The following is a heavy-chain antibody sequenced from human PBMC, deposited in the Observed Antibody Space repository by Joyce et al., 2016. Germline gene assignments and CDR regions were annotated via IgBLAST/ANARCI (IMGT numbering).Heavy chain of an antibody. CDR1: GFTFSSFA. J-gene: IGHJ6*02. Sequence: EVQLLESGGGLVQPGGSLRLSCAASGFTFSSFAMSWVRQAPGKGLEWGSAISGSGSTTYYADSVKGRFTISRDNSKNTLYLQMNSLRAEDTAVYYCANAVTVYYYYYYGMDVWGQGTTVTVSS. D-gene: IGHD4-11*01. CDR3: ANAVTVYYYYYYGMDV. CDR2: ISGSGSTT. V-gene: IGHV3-23*01.